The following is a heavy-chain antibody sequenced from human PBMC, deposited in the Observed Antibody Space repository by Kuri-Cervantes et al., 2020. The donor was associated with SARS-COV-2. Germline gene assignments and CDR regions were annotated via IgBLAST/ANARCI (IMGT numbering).Heavy chain of an antibody. D-gene: IGHD1-1*01. Sequence: ASVKVSCKASRYTFTKYFTHWVRQAPGQGLEWMGWINPNSGGTNYAQKFQGRVTMTRDTSISTAYMELSRLRSDDTAVYYCARAAQLEPPDYYYYVDVWGKGTTVTVSS. CDR3: ARAAQLEPPDYYYYVDV. CDR2: INPNSGGT. J-gene: IGHJ6*03. CDR1: RYTFTKYF. V-gene: IGHV1-2*02.